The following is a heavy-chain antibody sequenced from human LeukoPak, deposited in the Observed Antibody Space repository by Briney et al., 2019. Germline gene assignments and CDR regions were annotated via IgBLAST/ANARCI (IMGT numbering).Heavy chain of an antibody. CDR2: IYYSGST. CDR3: ARGYSSSWPYTFDY. Sequence: SETLSLTCTVSGGSISSYYWSWIRQPPGKGLEWIGYIYYSGSTDYHPSLKSRVTISADTSKNQFSLKLSSVTAADTAVYYCARGYSSSWPYTFDYWGQGALVTVSS. CDR1: GGSISSYY. D-gene: IGHD6-13*01. V-gene: IGHV4-59*01. J-gene: IGHJ4*02.